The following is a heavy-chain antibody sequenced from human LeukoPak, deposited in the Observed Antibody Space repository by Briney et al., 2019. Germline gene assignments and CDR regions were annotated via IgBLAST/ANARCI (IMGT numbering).Heavy chain of an antibody. CDR1: GYTFTYYY. V-gene: IGHV1-2*02. CDR2: INPYSGDT. D-gene: IGHD2-15*01. CDR3: ARASVENTLRIDDY. J-gene: IGHJ4*02. Sequence: ASVKVSCKASGYTFTYYYMHWVRQAPGQGLEWMGWINPYSGDTNYAQKFQGRVTMTRDTSITTAYMDLSRLKSDDTAVCYCARASVENTLRIDDYWGQGTLVTVSS.